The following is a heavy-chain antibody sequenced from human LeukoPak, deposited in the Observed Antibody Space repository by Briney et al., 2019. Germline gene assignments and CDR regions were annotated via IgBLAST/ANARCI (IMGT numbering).Heavy chain of an antibody. D-gene: IGHD2-2*01. CDR3: ARTQIVVVPAAPRTYNWFDP. J-gene: IGHJ5*02. V-gene: IGHV4-39*01. CDR2: IYYSGST. CDR1: GGSISSSSYY. Sequence: SETLSLTCTVSGGSISSSSYYWGWIRQPPGKVLEWIGSIYYSGSTYYNPSLKSRVTISVDTSKNQFSLKLSSVTAADTAVYYCARTQIVVVPAAPRTYNWFDPWGQGTLVTVSS.